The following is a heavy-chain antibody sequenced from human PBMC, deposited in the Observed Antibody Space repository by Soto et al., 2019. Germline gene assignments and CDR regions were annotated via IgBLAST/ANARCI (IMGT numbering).Heavy chain of an antibody. V-gene: IGHV3-66*01. CDR1: GFTVSSNY. D-gene: IGHD1-26*01. CDR3: AKGGREWVREDCGS. J-gene: IGHJ5*02. CDR2: IYSGGST. Sequence: PGGSLRLSCAASGFTVSSNYMSWVRQAPGKGLEWVSVIYSGGSTYYADSVKGRFTISRDNSKNTLYLQMNSVRAEDTAVYYCAKGGREWVREDCGSWGQGTLVSV.